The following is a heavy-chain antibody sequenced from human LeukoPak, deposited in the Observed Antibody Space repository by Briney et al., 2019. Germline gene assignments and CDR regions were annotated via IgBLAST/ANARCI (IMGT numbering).Heavy chain of an antibody. CDR3: AKDPEYCSSTSCYHLRGFDY. V-gene: IGHV3-23*01. D-gene: IGHD2-2*01. J-gene: IGHJ4*02. CDR1: GFTFSSYA. CDR2: ISGSGGST. Sequence: GGSLRLSCAASGFTFSSYAMSWVRQALGKGLEWVSAISGSGGSTYYADSVKGRFTISRDNSKNTLYLQMNSLRAEDTAVYYCAKDPEYCSSTSCYHLRGFDYWGQGTLVTVSS.